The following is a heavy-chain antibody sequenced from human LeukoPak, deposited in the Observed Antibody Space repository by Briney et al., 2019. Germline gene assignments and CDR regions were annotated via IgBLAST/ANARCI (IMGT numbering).Heavy chain of an antibody. J-gene: IGHJ3*02. Sequence: SETLSLTCTVSGGSISSSSYYWGWIRQPPGKGLEWIGSIYYSGSTYYNPSLKSRVTISVDRSKNQFSLKLSSVTAADTAVYYCARASSDCGGDCYPAVDAFDIWGQGTMVTVSS. V-gene: IGHV4-39*07. CDR1: GGSISSSSYY. D-gene: IGHD2-21*02. CDR3: ARASSDCGGDCYPAVDAFDI. CDR2: IYYSGST.